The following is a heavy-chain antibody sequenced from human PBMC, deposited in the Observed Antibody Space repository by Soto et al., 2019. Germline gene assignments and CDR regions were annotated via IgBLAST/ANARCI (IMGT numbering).Heavy chain of an antibody. D-gene: IGHD1-26*01. Sequence: GASVKVSCKASGYTFTSYAMHWVRQAPGQRLEWMGWINAGNGNTKYSQKFQGRVTITRDTSASTAYMELSSLRSEDTAVYYCARDEGELPNYYYYMDVWGKGTTVTVSS. V-gene: IGHV1-3*01. CDR1: GYTFTSYA. CDR3: ARDEGELPNYYYYMDV. J-gene: IGHJ6*03. CDR2: INAGNGNT.